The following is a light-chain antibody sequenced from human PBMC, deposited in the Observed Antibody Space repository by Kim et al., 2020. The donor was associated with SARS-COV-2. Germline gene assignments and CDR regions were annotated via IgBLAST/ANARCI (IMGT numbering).Light chain of an antibody. CDR2: EAS. Sequence: VEERVTITCRARQSASRWVAWYQQKEGKAPTFLIYEASKLKSGVPSRFSCSGSGTEFTLTISSLQPDDFATYFCQQYNLYPWTFGQGTKVDIK. V-gene: IGKV1-5*03. CDR1: QSASRW. CDR3: QQYNLYPWT. J-gene: IGKJ1*01.